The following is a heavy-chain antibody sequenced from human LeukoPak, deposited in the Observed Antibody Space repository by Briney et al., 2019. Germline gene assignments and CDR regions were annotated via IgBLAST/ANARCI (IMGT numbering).Heavy chain of an antibody. V-gene: IGHV1-46*01. Sequence: GASVKVSCKASGYTFTSYYMHWVRQAPGQGLEWMGIINPSGGITIYAQKFQGRVTMTRDMSTSTVYMELSSLRSDDTAVYYCARVESWERSGSSQDAFDVRGHGTMVTVSS. J-gene: IGHJ3*01. CDR2: INPSGGIT. D-gene: IGHD1-26*01. CDR1: GYTFTSYY. CDR3: ARVESWERSGSSQDAFDV.